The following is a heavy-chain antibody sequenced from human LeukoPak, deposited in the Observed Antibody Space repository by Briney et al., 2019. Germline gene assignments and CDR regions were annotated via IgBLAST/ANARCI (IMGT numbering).Heavy chain of an antibody. Sequence: PGRSLRLSCAASGFTFSSYGMHWVRQAPGKGLEWVAVIWYDGSNKYYADSVKGRFTISRDNSKNTLYLQMNSLRAEDTALYYCAREQDGSGLFDPFDIWGQGTLVTVSS. V-gene: IGHV3-33*01. CDR3: AREQDGSGLFDPFDI. J-gene: IGHJ3*02. D-gene: IGHD3-22*01. CDR1: GFTFSSYG. CDR2: IWYDGSNK.